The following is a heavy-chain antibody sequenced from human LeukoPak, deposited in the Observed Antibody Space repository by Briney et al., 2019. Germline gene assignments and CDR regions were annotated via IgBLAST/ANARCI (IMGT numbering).Heavy chain of an antibody. V-gene: IGHV4-39*01. CDR3: ASAYLGWFDP. D-gene: IGHD3-16*01. CDR2: IYYSGST. J-gene: IGHJ5*02. CDR1: GGSISSTIYY. Sequence: TSETLSLTCTVSGGSISSTIYYWGWIRQPPGEGLEWIGSIYYSGSTYYSPSLKSRVTISVDTSKNQFSLKLNSVTAADTAVYYCASAYLGWFDPWGQGTLVTVSS.